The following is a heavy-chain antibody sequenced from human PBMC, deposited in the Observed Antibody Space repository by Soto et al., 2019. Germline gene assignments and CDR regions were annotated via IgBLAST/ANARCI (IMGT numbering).Heavy chain of an antibody. CDR2: IRGSGGST. Sequence: GGSLRLSCAASGFTFSSYAMSWVRQAPGKGLEWVSAIRGSGGSTYYADSVKGRFTISRDNSKNTLYLQMNSLRAEDTAVYYCAKESRLYSYGPKRGAFDIWGQGTMVTVSS. CDR3: AKESRLYSYGPKRGAFDI. J-gene: IGHJ3*02. V-gene: IGHV3-23*01. CDR1: GFTFSSYA. D-gene: IGHD5-18*01.